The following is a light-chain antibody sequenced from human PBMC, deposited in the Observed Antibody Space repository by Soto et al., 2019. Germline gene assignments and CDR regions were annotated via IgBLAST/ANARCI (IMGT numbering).Light chain of an antibody. CDR2: TAS. CDR1: QTINNW. J-gene: IGKJ2*01. CDR3: QQYSSYSFYT. V-gene: IGKV1-5*03. Sequence: DIQMTQSPSTLSASIGDRVTITCRASQTINNWLAWYQQKAGTAPNLLIYTASNLASGVPSRFSGSGSGTEFTLTISSLQPDDFGTYYCQQYSSYSFYTFGQGTKLEMK.